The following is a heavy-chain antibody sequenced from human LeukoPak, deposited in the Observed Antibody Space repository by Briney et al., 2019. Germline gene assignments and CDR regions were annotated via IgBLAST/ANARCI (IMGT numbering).Heavy chain of an antibody. CDR2: IDKDGSEK. V-gene: IGHV3-7*01. Sequence: PGGSLRLSCEVSGFTFSKYWMRWVRQAPGKGLEWVASIDKDGSEKRYVNSVKGRFTISRDNAKNSVYLQMTSLGADDTAVYYWATYTPKFGAPGTDYWGKGTQVTVSS. D-gene: IGHD3-16*01. CDR3: ATYTPKFGAPGTDY. J-gene: IGHJ4*02. CDR1: GFTFSKYW.